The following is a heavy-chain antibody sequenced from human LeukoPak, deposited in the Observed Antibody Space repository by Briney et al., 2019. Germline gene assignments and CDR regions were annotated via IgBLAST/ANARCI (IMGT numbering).Heavy chain of an antibody. Sequence: GRSMRLSCAASRFTFSTYSIHWVRRTPGKGSEWVAFISNDRSNKYYADSVKGRFTISRDNSKNTLYLQMNSLRADDTAVYYCAKDQGSGTIDYWGQGTLVTVSS. D-gene: IGHD6-19*01. CDR1: RFTFSTYS. CDR3: AKDQGSGTIDY. CDR2: ISNDRSNK. V-gene: IGHV3-30*18. J-gene: IGHJ4*02.